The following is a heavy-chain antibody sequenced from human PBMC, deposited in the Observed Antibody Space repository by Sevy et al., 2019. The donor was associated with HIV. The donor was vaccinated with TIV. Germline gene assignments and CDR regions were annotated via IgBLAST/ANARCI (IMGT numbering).Heavy chain of an antibody. Sequence: SEILSLTCSVSGGSVSNPNYYWGWIRQPPGKGLEWIGSIYYSGATSNNASLESRVTTSVDTSNNRFSLIPTSVTAADTAVYYCARSQHFSGDYADYAFDVWGQGTMVTVSS. V-gene: IGHV4-39*01. CDR1: GGSVSNPNYY. CDR2: IYYSGAT. D-gene: IGHD4-17*01. J-gene: IGHJ3*01. CDR3: ARSQHFSGDYADYAFDV.